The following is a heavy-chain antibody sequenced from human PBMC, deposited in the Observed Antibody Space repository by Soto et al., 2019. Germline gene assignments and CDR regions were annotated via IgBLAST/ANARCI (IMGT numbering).Heavy chain of an antibody. CDR2: INPSGGST. CDR3: ARDHRLLWFGELLI. D-gene: IGHD3-10*01. J-gene: IGHJ4*02. V-gene: IGHV1-46*01. Sequence: ASVKVSCKASGYTFTNYYIHWVRQAPGQGIEWMGIINPSGGSTDYTQKFQDRVTMSRDTSTSTVYMELSSLRSEDTAVYYCARDHRLLWFGELLIWGQGTLVTVSS. CDR1: GYTFTNYY.